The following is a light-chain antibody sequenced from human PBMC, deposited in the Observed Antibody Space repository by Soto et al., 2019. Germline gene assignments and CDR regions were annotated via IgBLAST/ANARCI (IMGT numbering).Light chain of an antibody. CDR1: QSVGSY. CDR2: GAS. CDR3: QQRDKWPRT. V-gene: IGKV3-11*01. Sequence: EIVLTQSPATLSLSPGERATLSCRASQSVGSYLAWYQHKPGQAPRLLIYGASNRATDIPGRFSGRGSGTVFTLTICSLESGDSAVYYCQQRDKWPRTFGQGTKLEIK. J-gene: IGKJ2*01.